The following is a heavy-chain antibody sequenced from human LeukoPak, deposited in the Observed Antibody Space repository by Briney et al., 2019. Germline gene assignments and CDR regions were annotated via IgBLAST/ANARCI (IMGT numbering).Heavy chain of an antibody. CDR1: GYTLTELS. V-gene: IGHV1-24*01. Sequence: ASVKVSCKVSGYTLTELSMHWVRQAPGKGLEWMGGFDPEDGETIYAQKFQGRVTMTEDTSTDTAYMEPSSLRSEDTAVYYCATEDYGETATYYYGMDVWGQGTTVTVSS. CDR2: FDPEDGET. J-gene: IGHJ6*02. D-gene: IGHD4-17*01. CDR3: ATEDYGETATYYYGMDV.